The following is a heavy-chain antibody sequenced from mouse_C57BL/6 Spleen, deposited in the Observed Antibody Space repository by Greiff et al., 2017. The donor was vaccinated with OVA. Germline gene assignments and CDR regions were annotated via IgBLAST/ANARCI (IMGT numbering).Heavy chain of an antibody. Sequence: EVQLQQSGPELVKPGASVKISCKASGYSFTDYHMNWVKQSNGKSLEWIGVINPNYGTTSYNQKFKGKATLTVDQSSSTAYMQLNSLTSEDSAVYYCARKGYSNYPYYAMDYWGQGTSVTVSS. V-gene: IGHV1-39*01. CDR1: GYSFTDYH. CDR2: INPNYGTT. J-gene: IGHJ4*01. CDR3: ARKGYSNYPYYAMDY. D-gene: IGHD2-5*01.